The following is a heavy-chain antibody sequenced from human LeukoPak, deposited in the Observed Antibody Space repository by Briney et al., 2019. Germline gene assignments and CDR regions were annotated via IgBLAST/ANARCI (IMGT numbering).Heavy chain of an antibody. D-gene: IGHD6-19*01. J-gene: IGHJ4*02. CDR2: INHSGST. CDR1: GGSFSGYY. V-gene: IGHV4-34*01. CDR3: ARHIRYSSGWLDYYFDY. Sequence: SETLSLTCAVYGGSFSGYYWSWIRQPPGKGLEWIGEINHSGSTNYNPSLKSRVTISVDTSKNQFSLKLSSVTAADTAVYYCARHIRYSSGWLDYYFDYWGQGTLVTVSS.